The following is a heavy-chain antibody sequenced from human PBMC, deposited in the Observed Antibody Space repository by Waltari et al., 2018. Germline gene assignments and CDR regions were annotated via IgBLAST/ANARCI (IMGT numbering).Heavy chain of an antibody. CDR2: IYSVGST. D-gene: IGHD1-1*01. CDR1: GFTVSSNY. J-gene: IGHJ6*03. CDR3: VREGIQGTYYYMDV. Sequence: EVQLVESGGGLVQPGGSLRLSCAASGFTVSSNYISWVRRAPGKGLEWVSIIYSVGSTYYADSVKGRFTISRDNAKNTLYLQVNSLRDEDTAVYYCVREGIQGTYYYMDVWGKGTTVTVSS. V-gene: IGHV3-66*02.